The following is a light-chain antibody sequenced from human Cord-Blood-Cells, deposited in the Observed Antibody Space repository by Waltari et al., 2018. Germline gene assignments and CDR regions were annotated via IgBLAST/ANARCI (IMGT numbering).Light chain of an antibody. V-gene: IGLV1-44*01. J-gene: IGLJ2*01. CDR3: AAWDDSLNGVV. CDR1: SSHIGSNT. Sequence: QSVLTQPPSASGTPGQRVTISCSGSSSHIGSNTVNWYQQLPGTAPKLLIYSNNQRPSGVPDRFSGSKSGTSASLAIGGLQSEDEADYYCAAWDDSLNGVVFGGGTKLTVL. CDR2: SNN.